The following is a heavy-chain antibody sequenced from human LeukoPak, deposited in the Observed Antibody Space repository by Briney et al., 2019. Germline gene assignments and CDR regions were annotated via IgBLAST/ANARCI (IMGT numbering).Heavy chain of an antibody. D-gene: IGHD1-1*01. J-gene: IGHJ6*03. CDR3: ARTTGTTWDYYYYMDV. CDR1: GGTFSSYA. V-gene: IGHV1-69*05. CDR2: IIPIFGTA. Sequence: SVKVSCKASGGTFSSYAISWVRQAPGQGLEWMGGIIPIFGTANCAQKFQGRVTITTDESTSTAYMELSSLRSEDTAVYYCARTTGTTWDYYYYMDVWGKGTTVTVSS.